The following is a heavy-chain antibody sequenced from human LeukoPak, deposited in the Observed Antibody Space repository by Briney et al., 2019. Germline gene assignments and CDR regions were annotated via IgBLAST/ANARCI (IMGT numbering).Heavy chain of an antibody. Sequence: PGGSLRLSCAASGFIVSSNYMTWIRQAPGKGLEWVSVIYSGGSTYYADSVKGRFTISRHNSKNTLYLQMDSLRPEDTAVYYCARDLRGGVIDAFDIWGQGTMVTVSS. CDR1: GFIVSSNY. J-gene: IGHJ3*02. D-gene: IGHD2-8*01. V-gene: IGHV3-53*04. CDR3: ARDLRGGVIDAFDI. CDR2: IYSGGST.